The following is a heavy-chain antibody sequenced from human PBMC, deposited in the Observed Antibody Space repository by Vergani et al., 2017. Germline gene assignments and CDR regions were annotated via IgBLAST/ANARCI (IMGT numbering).Heavy chain of an antibody. CDR2: IYYSGST. D-gene: IGHD6-13*01. V-gene: IGHV4-34*01. J-gene: IGHJ6*02. Sequence: QVQLQQWGAGLLKPSETLSLTCAVYGGSFSGYYWSWIRQHPGKGLEWIGYIYYSGSTYYNPSLKSRVTISVDTSKNQFSLKLSSVTAADTAVYYCARDRGIAAAGADYYYYYGMDVWGQGTTVTVSS. CDR1: GGSFSGYY. CDR3: ARDRGIAAAGADYYYYYGMDV.